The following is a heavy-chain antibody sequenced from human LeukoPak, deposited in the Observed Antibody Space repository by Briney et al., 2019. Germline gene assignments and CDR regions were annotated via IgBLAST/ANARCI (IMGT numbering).Heavy chain of an antibody. Sequence: PGGSLRLSCAASGFTFSSYAMHWVRQAPGKGLEWVAVISHDGSNKYYADSVKGRFTISRDNSKNTVYLQINTLRTDDAAIYYCAKPYPTLTTSAVLDNWGQGTLVTVSS. J-gene: IGHJ4*02. V-gene: IGHV3-30*04. D-gene: IGHD1-1*01. CDR3: AKPYPTLTTSAVLDN. CDR2: ISHDGSNK. CDR1: GFTFSSYA.